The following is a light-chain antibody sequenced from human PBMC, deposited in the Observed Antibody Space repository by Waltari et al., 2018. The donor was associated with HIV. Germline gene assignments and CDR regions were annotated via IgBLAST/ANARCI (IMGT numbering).Light chain of an antibody. V-gene: IGLV1-47*01. CDR3: ASWDDALSSWL. CDR1: SSNVGKNY. CDR2: RND. Sequence: QSVLTQSPSISGTPGQRVVISCSGSSSNVGKNYVSWFQQLPGAAPRLLIYRNDRRPSGVPDRFTAAKSGTSASLVISGLRSDDEVDYFCASWDDALSSWLFGGGTKLTVL. J-gene: IGLJ6*01.